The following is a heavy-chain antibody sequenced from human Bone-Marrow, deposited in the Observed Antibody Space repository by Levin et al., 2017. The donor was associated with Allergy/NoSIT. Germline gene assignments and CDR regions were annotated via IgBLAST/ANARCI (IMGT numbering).Heavy chain of an antibody. Sequence: PSETLSLTCTVSGGSISSYYWSWIRQPPGKGLEWIGYIFHSGSTNYNPSLKSRVTISVDTSKNHFSLNLTSVTPADTAIYYCATARGGGTWFDPWGQGTLVTVSS. CDR3: ATARGGGTWFDP. V-gene: IGHV4-59*01. J-gene: IGHJ5*02. CDR2: IFHSGST. D-gene: IGHD1-1*01. CDR1: GGSISSYY.